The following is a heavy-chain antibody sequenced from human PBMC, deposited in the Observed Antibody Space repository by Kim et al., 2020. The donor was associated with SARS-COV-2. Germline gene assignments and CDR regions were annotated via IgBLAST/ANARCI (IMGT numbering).Heavy chain of an antibody. V-gene: IGHV4-59*08. CDR3: ARRGMNYYNAFDI. CDR2: IYYRGST. CDR1: GGSISNYY. J-gene: IGHJ3*02. D-gene: IGHD3-22*01. Sequence: SETLSLTCTVSGGSISNYYWSWIRQPPGKGLEWIAYIYYRGSTNYNPSLKSRVTISLDTSKNQFSLKLSSVTAADTAVYYCARRGMNYYNAFDIWGQGTMVTVSS.